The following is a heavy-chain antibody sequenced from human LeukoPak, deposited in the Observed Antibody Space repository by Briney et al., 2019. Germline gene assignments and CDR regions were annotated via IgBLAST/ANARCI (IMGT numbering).Heavy chain of an antibody. J-gene: IGHJ5*02. V-gene: IGHV4-39*01. CDR3: ARRAGSGWYEAWFDP. CDR1: GGSISSSSYY. Sequence: SETLSLTXAVSGGSISSSSYYWGWIRQPPGKGLEWIGSIYYSGSTYYNPSLKSRVTISVDTSKNQFSLKLSSVTAADTAVYYCARRAGSGWYEAWFDPWGQGTLVTVSS. D-gene: IGHD6-19*01. CDR2: IYYSGST.